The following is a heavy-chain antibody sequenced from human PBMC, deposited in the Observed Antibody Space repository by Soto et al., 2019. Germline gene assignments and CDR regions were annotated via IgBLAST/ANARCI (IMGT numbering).Heavy chain of an antibody. J-gene: IGHJ4*02. CDR3: ARTPGWYFDV. V-gene: IGHV4-4*07. Sequence: SETLSLTCNVSGGYISTYYWSWIRQPAGKGLEWIGRIHASGNTDYNPSLKSRVTMSVDTSKNQFSLRLTSLTAADTAVYYCARTPGWYFDVWGQGTLVTVSS. CDR1: GGYISTYY. CDR2: IHASGNT. D-gene: IGHD6-19*01.